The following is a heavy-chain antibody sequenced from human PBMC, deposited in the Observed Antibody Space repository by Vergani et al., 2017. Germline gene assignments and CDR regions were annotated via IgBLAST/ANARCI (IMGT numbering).Heavy chain of an antibody. V-gene: IGHV4-38-2*01. D-gene: IGHD3-22*01. Sequence: QVQLQESGPGLVKPSETLSLTCAVSGYSISSGYYWGWIRQPPGKGLEWIGSIYHSGSTYYNPSLKSRVTISVDTYKNQFSLKLSYVTAADTAVYYCARHRLHYYDSSGYTDYWSEGRLVTVYS. CDR1: GYSISSGYY. CDR2: IYHSGST. J-gene: IGHJ4*02. CDR3: ARHRLHYYDSSGYTDY.